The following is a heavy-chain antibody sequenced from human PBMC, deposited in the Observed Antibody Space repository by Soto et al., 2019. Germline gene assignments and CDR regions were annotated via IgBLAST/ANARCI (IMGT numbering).Heavy chain of an antibody. D-gene: IGHD3-16*02. Sequence: GGSLRLSCAASGFTFSSYSMNWVRQAPGKGLEWVSYISSSSSTIYYADSVKGRFTISRDNAKNSLYLQMNSLRDEDTAVYYCARDPMITFAGVIVDDGGLDAFDIWGQGTMVTV. CDR2: ISSSSSTI. CDR3: ARDPMITFAGVIVDDGGLDAFDI. J-gene: IGHJ3*02. CDR1: GFTFSSYS. V-gene: IGHV3-48*02.